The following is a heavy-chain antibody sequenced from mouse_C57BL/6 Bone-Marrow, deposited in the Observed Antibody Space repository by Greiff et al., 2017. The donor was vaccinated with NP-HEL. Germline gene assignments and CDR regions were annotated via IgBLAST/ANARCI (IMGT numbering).Heavy chain of an antibody. J-gene: IGHJ4*01. D-gene: IGHD1-1*01. V-gene: IGHV1-4*01. CDR2: INPSSGCP. CDR1: GYTFTSYT. CDR3: ASLLSSGVDPLYAMDD. Sequence: QVQLQQSGAELARPGASVKMSCKASGYTFTSYTMHWVKQRPGQGLEWIGYINPSSGCPTYNQKFKNKATLTADKSSSTAYMQLSSLTSEDSAVYYCASLLSSGVDPLYAMDDWGKGTSVTVSS.